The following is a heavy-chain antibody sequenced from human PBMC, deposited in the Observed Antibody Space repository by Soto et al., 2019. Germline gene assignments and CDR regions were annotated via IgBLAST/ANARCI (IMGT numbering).Heavy chain of an antibody. Sequence: QVQLVQSGAEVKKPGSSVKVSCKASGGTFSSYAISWVRQAPGQGLEWMGGIITIFGTANYAQKLKRRVTITPDESTSTAYMELSSLRSEDTAVYYCARVGMGATVGGSWGQGTLVTVSS. V-gene: IGHV1-69*05. CDR3: ARVGMGATVGGS. J-gene: IGHJ5*02. CDR2: IITIFGTA. CDR1: GGTFSSYA. D-gene: IGHD3-16*01.